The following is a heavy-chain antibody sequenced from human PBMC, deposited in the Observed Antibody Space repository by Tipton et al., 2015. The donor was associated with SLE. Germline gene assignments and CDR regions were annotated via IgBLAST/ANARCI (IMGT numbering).Heavy chain of an antibody. CDR1: GYSISSGYY. CDR2: IYHSGST. Sequence: LRLSCAVSGYSISSGYYWGWIRQPPGKGLEWIGSIYHSGSTYYNPSLKSRVTISVDTSKNQFSLKLSSVTAADTAVYYCARQVAETPHFDYWGQGTLVTVSS. V-gene: IGHV4-38-2*01. D-gene: IGHD6-13*01. J-gene: IGHJ4*02. CDR3: ARQVAETPHFDY.